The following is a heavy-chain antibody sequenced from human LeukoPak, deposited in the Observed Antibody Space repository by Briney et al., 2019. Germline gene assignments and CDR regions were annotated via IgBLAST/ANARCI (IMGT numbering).Heavy chain of an antibody. CDR2: IYPGDSDT. D-gene: IGHD3-22*01. V-gene: IGHV5-51*01. Sequence: GESLKISCKGSGYSFTSYWIGWVRQMPGKGLEWMGIIYPGDSDTKYSPSFQGQVTFSTDKSISTAYLQWSSLEASDTAMYYCARHYSPPYDSSGDDAFDIWGQGTMVTVSS. J-gene: IGHJ3*02. CDR3: ARHYSPPYDSSGDDAFDI. CDR1: GYSFTSYW.